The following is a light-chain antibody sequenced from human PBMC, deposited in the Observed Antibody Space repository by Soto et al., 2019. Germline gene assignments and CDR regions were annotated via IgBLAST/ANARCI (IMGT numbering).Light chain of an antibody. CDR2: DAS. Sequence: EIVFTQSPCTLSFSQGERATLSCRASQSVSSGYLAWYQQKAGQAPRLLIYDASSRATGIPVRFSGSGSGTDFTLTISSLQPEDFAVYFCHQDFNLPWTFGQGTKVDIK. CDR3: HQDFNLPWT. J-gene: IGKJ1*01. CDR1: QSVSSGY. V-gene: IGKV3-20*01.